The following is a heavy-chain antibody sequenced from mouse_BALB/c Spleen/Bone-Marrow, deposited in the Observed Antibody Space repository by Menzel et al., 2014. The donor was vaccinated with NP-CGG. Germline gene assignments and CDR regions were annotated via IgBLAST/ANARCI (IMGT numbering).Heavy chain of an antibody. CDR3: ARDYDYWYFDV. CDR2: INPSNGRT. Sequence: VELMESGAELGKTGASVKLSCKASGYTFTSYWMHWVKQRPGQGLEWIGEINPSNGRTNYNEKFKSKATLTVDKSSSTAYMQLSSLTSEDSAVYYCARDYDYWYFDVVGAGTPVTAPS. J-gene: IGHJ1*01. D-gene: IGHD2-4*01. V-gene: IGHV1S81*02. CDR1: GYTFTSYW.